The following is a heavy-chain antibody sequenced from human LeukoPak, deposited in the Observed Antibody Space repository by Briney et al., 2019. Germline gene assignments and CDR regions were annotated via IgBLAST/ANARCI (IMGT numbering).Heavy chain of an antibody. CDR3: AKALSSAIAVAGTRDY. D-gene: IGHD6-19*01. V-gene: IGHV3-23*01. Sequence: PGASLRLSCAASGFTFSSYAMSWVRQAPGQGLEWVSAISGSGGSTYYADSVKGRFTISRDNSKNTLYLQMNSLRAEDTAVYYCAKALSSAIAVAGTRDYWGQGTLVTVSS. J-gene: IGHJ4*02. CDR2: ISGSGGST. CDR1: GFTFSSYA.